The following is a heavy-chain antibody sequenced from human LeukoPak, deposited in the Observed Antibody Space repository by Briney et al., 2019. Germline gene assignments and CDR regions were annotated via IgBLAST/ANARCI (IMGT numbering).Heavy chain of an antibody. V-gene: IGHV4-59*01. CDR2: IYYSGST. CDR1: GGSFSGYY. CDR3: ARGKGPVGVTAY. Sequence: SETLSLTCAVYGGSFSGYYWSWIRQPPGKGLEWIGYIYYSGSTNYNPSLKSRVTISVDTSKNQFSLKLSSVTAADTAVYYCARGKGPVGVTAYWGQGTLVTVSS. D-gene: IGHD1-26*01. J-gene: IGHJ4*02.